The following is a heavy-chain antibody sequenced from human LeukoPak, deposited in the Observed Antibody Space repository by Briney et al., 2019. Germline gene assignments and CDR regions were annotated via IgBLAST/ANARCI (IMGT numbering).Heavy chain of an antibody. Sequence: SETLSLTCAVYGGSFSGYHWSWIRQPPGKGLEWIGEINHSGSTNYNPSLKSRVTISVDTSKNQFSLKLSSVTAADTAVYYCARGLRSKGNYSNGGHYFDYWGQGTLVTVSS. J-gene: IGHJ4*02. CDR1: GGSFSGYH. D-gene: IGHD4-11*01. V-gene: IGHV4-34*01. CDR3: ARGLRSKGNYSNGGHYFDY. CDR2: INHSGST.